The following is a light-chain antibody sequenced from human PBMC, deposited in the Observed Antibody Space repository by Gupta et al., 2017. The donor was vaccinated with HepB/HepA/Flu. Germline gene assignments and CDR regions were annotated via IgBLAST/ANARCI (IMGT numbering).Light chain of an antibody. CDR1: SSNIGSNY. J-gene: IGLJ3*02. Sequence: VLTQPPSASGTPGQSVTISCSGSSSNIGSNYVYWYQQLPGTAPKRLIYRNKQRPSGVPDRFSGSKSGNSASLAIRGVRAEDESDYYCAAWADRLSGVVFGGGTKLTVL. CDR3: AAWADRLSGVV. V-gene: IGLV1-47*01. CDR2: RNK.